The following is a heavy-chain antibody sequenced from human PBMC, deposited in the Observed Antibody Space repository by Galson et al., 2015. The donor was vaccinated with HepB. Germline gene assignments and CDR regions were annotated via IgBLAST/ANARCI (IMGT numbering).Heavy chain of an antibody. Sequence: SLRLSCAASGLTFSSYSMNWVRQAPGKGLEWVSSISSSSSYIYYADSVKGRFTISRDNAKNSLYLQMNSLRAEDTAVYYCARAPYGEGAFDIWGQGTMVTVSS. D-gene: IGHD4-17*01. CDR3: ARAPYGEGAFDI. CDR1: GLTFSSYS. J-gene: IGHJ3*02. V-gene: IGHV3-21*01. CDR2: ISSSSSYI.